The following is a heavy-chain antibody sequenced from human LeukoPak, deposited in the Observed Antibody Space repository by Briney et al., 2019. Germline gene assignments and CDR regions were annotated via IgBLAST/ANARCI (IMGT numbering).Heavy chain of an antibody. CDR1: GFTFSNYA. D-gene: IGHD3-22*01. CDR2: ISGSGGST. Sequence: TGGSLRLSCAASGFTFSNYAMNWVRQAPGKGLEWVSAISGSGGSTYYADSVKGRFTISRDNSKNTLYLQTESLRAEDTAVYYCAKDMGMFYYDSTGYNGYYFDYWGQGTLVTVSS. V-gene: IGHV3-23*01. CDR3: AKDMGMFYYDSTGYNGYYFDY. J-gene: IGHJ4*02.